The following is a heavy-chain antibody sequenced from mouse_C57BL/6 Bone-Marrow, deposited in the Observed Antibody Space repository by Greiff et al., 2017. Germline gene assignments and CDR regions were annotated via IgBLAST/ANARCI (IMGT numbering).Heavy chain of an antibody. CDR2: INPSSGYT. CDR1: GYTFTSYT. V-gene: IGHV1-4*01. D-gene: IGHD1-3*01. CDR3: ARLGSSAIDY. J-gene: IGHJ2*01. Sequence: VQLQQSGAELARPGASVKMSCKASGYTFTSYTMHWVKQRPGQGLEWIGYINPSSGYTKYNQKFKDKDTLTADKSSSTAYMQLSSLTSEDSAVXYCARLGSSAIDYWGQGTTVTVSS.